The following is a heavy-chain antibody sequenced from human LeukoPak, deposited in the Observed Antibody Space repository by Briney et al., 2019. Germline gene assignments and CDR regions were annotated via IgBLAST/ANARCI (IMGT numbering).Heavy chain of an antibody. CDR3: ARDRGPTIAVPYYFDY. CDR1: GFTFSSYA. Sequence: GGSPRLSCAASGFTFSSYALHWVRQAPGRGLEGVGVISFDGRAEYYADSLTGRIGVSRDNSKNTMYLQVYSLKTEDTAVYYCARDRGPTIAVPYYFDYWGQGNLVTVSS. CDR2: ISFDGRAE. D-gene: IGHD6-19*01. V-gene: IGHV3-30*09. J-gene: IGHJ4*02.